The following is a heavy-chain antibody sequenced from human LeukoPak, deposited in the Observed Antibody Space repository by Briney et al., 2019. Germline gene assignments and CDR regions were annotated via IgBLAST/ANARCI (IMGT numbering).Heavy chain of an antibody. CDR2: ISYDGSNK. CDR1: GFTFSSYA. V-gene: IGHV3-30-3*01. Sequence: GRSLRLSCAASGFTFSSYAMHWVRQAPGKGLEWVAVISYDGSNKYYADSVKGRFTISRGNAKNSLYLKMNSLRDEDTAVYYCARYFDSWGQGTLVTVSS. J-gene: IGHJ4*02. CDR3: ARYFDS.